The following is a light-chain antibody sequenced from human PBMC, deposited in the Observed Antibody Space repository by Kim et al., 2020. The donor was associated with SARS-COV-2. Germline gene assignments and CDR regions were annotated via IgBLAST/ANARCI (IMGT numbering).Light chain of an antibody. CDR1: QSVSTN. Sequence: EIVMTQSLVTLSVSPGERATLSCSASQSVSTNLAWYQQKPGQAPRLLIYSSSTRATGVPARFSGSGSGTEFTLTISSLQSEDFAVYYCRQYHSRPPYTFGQGTKVEI. CDR2: SSS. V-gene: IGKV3-15*01. CDR3: RQYHSRPPYT. J-gene: IGKJ2*01.